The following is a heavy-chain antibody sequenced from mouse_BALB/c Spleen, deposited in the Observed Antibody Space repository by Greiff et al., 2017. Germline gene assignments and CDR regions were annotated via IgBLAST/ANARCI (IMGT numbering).Heavy chain of an antibody. CDR3: VSGSHFDY. CDR1: GFTFNTNA. V-gene: IGHV10S3*01. CDR2: IRSKSNNYAT. J-gene: IGHJ2*01. D-gene: IGHD1-1*01. Sequence: GGGLVQPKGSLKLSCAASGFTFNTNAMNWVRQAPGKGLEWVARIRSKSNNYATYYADSVKDRFTISRDDSQSMLYLQMNNLKTEDTAMYYCVSGSHFDYWGQGTTLTVSS.